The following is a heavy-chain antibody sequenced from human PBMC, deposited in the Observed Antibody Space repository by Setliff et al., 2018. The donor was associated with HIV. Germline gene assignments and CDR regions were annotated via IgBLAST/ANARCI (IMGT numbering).Heavy chain of an antibody. CDR2: ISSSSRSK. D-gene: IGHD3-22*01. CDR3: ARGGDYDSSGYYVT. V-gene: IGHV3-21*01. J-gene: IGHJ4*02. Sequence: PGGSLRLSCEASGFTFSTYSMNWVRQAPGKGLEWVSSISSSSRSKYYADSVKGRFTISRDNAKNSLYLQMNTLRAEDTAVYFCARGGDYDSSGYYVTWGQGSLVTVSS. CDR1: GFTFSTYS.